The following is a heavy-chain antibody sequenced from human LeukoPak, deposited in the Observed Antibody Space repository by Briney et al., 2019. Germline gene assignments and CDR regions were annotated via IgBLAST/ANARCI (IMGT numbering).Heavy chain of an antibody. D-gene: IGHD1-26*01. V-gene: IGHV3-43*02. Sequence: GGSLRLFCVVSGFTLDDYALHWVRQAPGKGLEWISLISGDGDSIYYADSVKGRFTISRDNGKNSLYLQMSSLRAEDTALYYCAKGGRSGTYYTCFDPRGPGTLVTVSS. J-gene: IGHJ5*02. CDR1: GFTLDDYA. CDR3: AKGGRSGTYYTCFDP. CDR2: ISGDGDSI.